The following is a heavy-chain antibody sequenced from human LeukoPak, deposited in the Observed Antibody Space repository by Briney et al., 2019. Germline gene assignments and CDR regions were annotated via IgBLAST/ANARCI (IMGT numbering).Heavy chain of an antibody. CDR1: GFTFSRYS. CDR2: VNSDGSGT. Sequence: GGSLRLSCAASGFTFSRYSMHWVRQAPGKGLVWVSHVNSDGSGTDYADSVKGRFTISRDNAKNTLYLQMNSLRVEDTAVYYCARGGGNNGWYSDYWGQGTLVSVSS. J-gene: IGHJ4*02. CDR3: ARGGGNNGWYSDY. V-gene: IGHV3-74*01. D-gene: IGHD6-19*01.